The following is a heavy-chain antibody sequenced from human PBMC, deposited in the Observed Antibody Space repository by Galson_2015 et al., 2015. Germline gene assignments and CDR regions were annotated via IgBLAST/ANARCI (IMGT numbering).Heavy chain of an antibody. Sequence: SVKVSCKASGGTFSSYAISWVRQAPGQGLEWMGGIIPIFGTANYAQKFQGRVTITADESTSTAYMELSSLRSEDTAVYYCARGEVRGAPGDPTVYYYYYYGMDVWGQGTPVTVSS. CDR2: IIPIFGTA. V-gene: IGHV1-69*13. CDR3: ARGEVRGAPGDPTVYYYYYYGMDV. J-gene: IGHJ6*02. D-gene: IGHD3-10*01. CDR1: GGTFSSYA.